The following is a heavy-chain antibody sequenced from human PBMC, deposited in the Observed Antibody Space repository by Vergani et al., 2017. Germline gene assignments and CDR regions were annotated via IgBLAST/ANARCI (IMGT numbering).Heavy chain of an antibody. CDR2: INHSGST. D-gene: IGHD6-6*01. CDR3: ASILRGSSSGGGRYYFDY. J-gene: IGHJ4*02. Sequence: QVQLQQWGAGLLKPSETLSLTCAVYGGSFSGYYWSWIRQPPGKGLEWIGEINHSGSTNYNPSLKSRVTISVDTSKNQFSLKLSSVTAADTAVYYCASILRGSSSGGGRYYFDYWGQGTLVTVSS. CDR1: GGSFSGYY. V-gene: IGHV4-34*01.